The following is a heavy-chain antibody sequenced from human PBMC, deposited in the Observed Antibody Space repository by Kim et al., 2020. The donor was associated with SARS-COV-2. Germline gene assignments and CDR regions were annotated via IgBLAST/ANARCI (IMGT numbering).Heavy chain of an antibody. CDR1: GGSISSSSYY. V-gene: IGHV4-39*01. Sequence: SETLSLTCTVSGGSISSSSYYWGWIRQPPGKGLEWLGSIYYSGSTYYNPSLKSRVTISVDTSKNQFSLKLSSVTAADTTVYYCARHGNFDYDFWSGYYYDYLGQRT. J-gene: IGHJ4*02. CDR2: IYYSGST. CDR3: ARHGNFDYDFWSGYYYDY. D-gene: IGHD3-3*01.